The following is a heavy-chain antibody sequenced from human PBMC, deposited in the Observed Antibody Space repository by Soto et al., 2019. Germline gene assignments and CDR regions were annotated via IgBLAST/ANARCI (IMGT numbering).Heavy chain of an antibody. J-gene: IGHJ6*02. CDR3: ARAVRYDFWSGIYYYGMDV. D-gene: IGHD3-3*01. CDR1: GFTFSSYG. CDR2: IWYDGSNK. Sequence: GSLRLSCAASGFTFSSYGMHWVRQAPGKGLEWVAVIWYDGSNKYYADSVKGRFTISRDNSKNTLYLQMNSLRAEDTAVYYCARAVRYDFWSGIYYYGMDVWGQGTTVTVSS. V-gene: IGHV3-33*01.